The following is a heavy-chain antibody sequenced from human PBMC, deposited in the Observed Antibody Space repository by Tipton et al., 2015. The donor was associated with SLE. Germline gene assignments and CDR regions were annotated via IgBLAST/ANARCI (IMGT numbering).Heavy chain of an antibody. J-gene: IGHJ4*02. CDR2: NNHSGRT. CDR1: GYSISGGYY. V-gene: IGHV4-38-2*02. CDR3: VGHKLGLSWSYFDY. D-gene: IGHD3/OR15-3a*01. Sequence: TLSLTCTVSGYSISGGYYWSWIRQPPGKGLEWIGENNHSGRTNYNPSLKSRVTTSVHTSKNQSSLQLNSVTAADTALYYCVGHKLGLSWSYFDYWGQGALVTVSS.